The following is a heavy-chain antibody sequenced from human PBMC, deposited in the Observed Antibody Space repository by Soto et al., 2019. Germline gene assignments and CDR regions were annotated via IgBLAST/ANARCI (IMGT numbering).Heavy chain of an antibody. J-gene: IGHJ4*02. Sequence: QVQLVESGGALVQPGGSLRLSCAASGFTFNTYAMHWVRQAPGKGPEWVAGIIDDGRHKNYGDSVKGRFTISRDKSKNPRNRDMDSPKPDDTAVYYRAKDWRKGGYCGDDACYAQASVGYFFDSWGQGTLVTVSS. CDR1: GFTFNTYA. CDR3: AKDWRKGGYCGDDACYAQASVGYFFDS. V-gene: IGHV3-30*18. D-gene: IGHD2-21*02. CDR2: IIDDGRHK.